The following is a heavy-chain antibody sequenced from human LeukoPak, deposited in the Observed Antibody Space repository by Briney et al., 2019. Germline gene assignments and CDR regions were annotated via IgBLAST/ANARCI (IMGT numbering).Heavy chain of an antibody. CDR2: IKQDGSEK. CDR3: ARSSSGYYYTLIDY. Sequence: PGGSLRLSCAASGFTFSSYWMSWVRQAPGKGLEWVANIKQDGSEKYYVDSVKGRFTISRDDAKNSLYLQMNSLRAEDTAAYYCARSSSGYYYTLIDYWGQGTLVTVSS. V-gene: IGHV3-7*01. CDR1: GFTFSSYW. J-gene: IGHJ4*02. D-gene: IGHD3-22*01.